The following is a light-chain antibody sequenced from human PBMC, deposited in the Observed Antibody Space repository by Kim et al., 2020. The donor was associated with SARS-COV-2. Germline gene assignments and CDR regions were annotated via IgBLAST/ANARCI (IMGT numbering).Light chain of an antibody. CDR2: QDS. CDR3: QAWDVITGV. CDR1: KLGDKY. Sequence: SYELTQTPSVSVSPGQTASITCAGDKLGDKYVGWYQQKPGQSPVLVIYQDSKRPSGIPVRFSGSNSGNTATLTISATQAMDEADYYCQAWDVITGVFGGGTQLTVL. J-gene: IGLJ2*01. V-gene: IGLV3-1*01.